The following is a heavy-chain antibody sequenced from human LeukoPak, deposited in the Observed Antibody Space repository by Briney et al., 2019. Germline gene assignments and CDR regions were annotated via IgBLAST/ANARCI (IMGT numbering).Heavy chain of an antibody. CDR2: IIPILGIA. CDR3: ARERYSSSSGFDP. Sequence: SVKVSCKASGGTFSSYAISWVRQAPGQGLEWMGRIIPILGIANYAQRFQGRVTITADKSTSTAYMELSSLRSEDTAVYYCARERYSSSSGFDPWGQGTLVTVSS. V-gene: IGHV1-69*04. CDR1: GGTFSSYA. D-gene: IGHD6-6*01. J-gene: IGHJ5*02.